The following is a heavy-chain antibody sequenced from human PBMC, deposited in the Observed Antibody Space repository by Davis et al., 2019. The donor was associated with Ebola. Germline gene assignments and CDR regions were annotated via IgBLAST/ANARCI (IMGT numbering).Heavy chain of an antibody. D-gene: IGHD6-19*01. J-gene: IGHJ4*02. V-gene: IGHV1-46*01. CDR2: INPNDGRT. Sequence: ASVKVSCKASGYTFTNYYMHWVRQAPGQGLEWMGMINPNDGRTIYAQKFQGRVTVTRDTSTSTAYMELSSLRSEDTAVYYCARDLGAVAGSDYWGQGTLVTVSS. CDR1: GYTFTNYY. CDR3: ARDLGAVAGSDY.